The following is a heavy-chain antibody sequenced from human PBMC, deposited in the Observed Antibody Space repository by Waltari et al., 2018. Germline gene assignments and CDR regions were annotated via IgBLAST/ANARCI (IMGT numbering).Heavy chain of an antibody. CDR2: IIPILGTA. Sequence: QVQLVQSGAEVKKPGSSVKVSCKASGGTFSSYAISWVRQVPGQGLEWMGGIIPILGTANYAQKFQGRVTITADESTSTAYMELSSLRSEDTAVYYCARHQATYSGYEFDYWGQGTLVTVSS. V-gene: IGHV1-69*01. CDR3: ARHQATYSGYEFDY. J-gene: IGHJ4*02. CDR1: GGTFSSYA. D-gene: IGHD5-12*01.